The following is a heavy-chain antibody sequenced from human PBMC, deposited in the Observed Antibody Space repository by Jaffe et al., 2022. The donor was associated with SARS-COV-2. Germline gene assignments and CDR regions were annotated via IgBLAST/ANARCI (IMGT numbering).Heavy chain of an antibody. D-gene: IGHD2-2*01. Sequence: QVQLVQSGAEVKKPGASVKVSCKASGYTFTSYAMHWVRQAPGQRLEWMGWINAGNGNTKYSQKFQGRVTITRDTSASTAYMELSSLRSEDTAVYYCARRGHDIVVVPAAMPGYYGMDVWGQGTTVTVSS. CDR1: GYTFTSYA. J-gene: IGHJ6*02. CDR3: ARRGHDIVVVPAAMPGYYGMDV. V-gene: IGHV1-3*01. CDR2: INAGNGNT.